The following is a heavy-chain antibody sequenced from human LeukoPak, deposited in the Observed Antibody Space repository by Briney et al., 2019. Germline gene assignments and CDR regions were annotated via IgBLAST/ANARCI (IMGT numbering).Heavy chain of an antibody. CDR1: GFTFSSYW. CDR2: IKPDGSDK. V-gene: IGHV3-7*01. J-gene: IGHJ4*02. D-gene: IGHD2-15*01. CDR3: ARGGSDY. Sequence: GGSLRLSCVASGFTFSSYWMSWVRQAPGKGLEWVANIKPDGSDKFYVDSVKGRFTISRDNAKNSVYLQMNSLSAEETAVYYCARGGSDYWGQGTLVTVSS.